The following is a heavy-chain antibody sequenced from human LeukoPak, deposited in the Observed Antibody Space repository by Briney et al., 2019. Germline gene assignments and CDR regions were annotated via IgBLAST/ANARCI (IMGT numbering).Heavy chain of an antibody. CDR2: INHSGST. CDR1: GGSFSGYY. CDR3: ARGRRGAADPN. Sequence: SETLSLTCAVYGGSFSGYYWSWIRQPPGKGLEWIGEINHSGSTNYNPPLKSRVTISVDTSKNQFSLKLSSVTAADTAVYYCARGRRGAADPNWGQGTLVTVSS. D-gene: IGHD6-13*01. J-gene: IGHJ4*02. V-gene: IGHV4-34*01.